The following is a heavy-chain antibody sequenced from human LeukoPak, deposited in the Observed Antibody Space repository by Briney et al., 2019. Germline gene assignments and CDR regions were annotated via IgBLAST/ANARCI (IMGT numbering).Heavy chain of an antibody. D-gene: IGHD4-17*01. CDR2: IYYSGMT. CDR1: GGSISIYY. Sequence: SETLSLTCTVSGGSISIYYWSWIRQPPGKGLEWIGYIYYSGMTNYNPSLKSRVTISLDTSKNQFSLKLSSVTAADKAVYYCASADYDDYYIDFWGQGTLVTVSS. J-gene: IGHJ4*02. V-gene: IGHV4-59*01. CDR3: ASADYDDYYIDF.